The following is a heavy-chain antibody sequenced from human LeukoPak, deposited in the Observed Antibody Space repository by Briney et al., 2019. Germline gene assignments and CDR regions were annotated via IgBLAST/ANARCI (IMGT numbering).Heavy chain of an antibody. V-gene: IGHV3-23*01. CDR3: AKSATITMILMVLSDEFYFDS. CDR1: GFTFSSYA. J-gene: IGHJ4*02. CDR2: ISGSGGST. D-gene: IGHD3-22*01. Sequence: GGSLRLSCAASGFTFSSYAMSWVRQAPGKGLEWVSAISGSGGSTYYADSVKGRFTMSRDNSKNTLYLQMNSLRAEDTAVYYCAKSATITMILMVLSDEFYFDSWGQGTLVTVSS.